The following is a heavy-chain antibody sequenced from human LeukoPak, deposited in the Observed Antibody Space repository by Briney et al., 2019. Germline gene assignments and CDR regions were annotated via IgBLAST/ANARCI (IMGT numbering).Heavy chain of an antibody. CDR1: GGSISRGSYY. V-gene: IGHV4-39*01. J-gene: IGHJ4*02. CDR2: IYYSGST. CDR3: ARSPVVTPLDY. D-gene: IGHD4-23*01. Sequence: SETRSLTCTVSGGSISRGSYYWGWIRQPPGKGLEWIGNIYYSGSTYYNPSLKSRVTISVDTSKNQFSLKLSSVTAADTAVYYCARSPVVTPLDYWGQGTLVTVSS.